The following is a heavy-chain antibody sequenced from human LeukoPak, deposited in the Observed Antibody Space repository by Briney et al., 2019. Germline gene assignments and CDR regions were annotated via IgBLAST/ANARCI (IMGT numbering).Heavy chain of an antibody. D-gene: IGHD6-6*01. CDR2: INPSGGST. V-gene: IGHV1-46*01. CDR1: GYIFTDYY. Sequence: ASVKVSCKASGYIFTDYYMHWVRQAPGQELGWMGIINPSGGSTSYAQKFQGRVTMTRDTSTSTVYMELSSLRSEDTAVSYCARGSSSGWFDPWGQGTLVTVSS. CDR3: ARGSSSGWFDP. J-gene: IGHJ5*02.